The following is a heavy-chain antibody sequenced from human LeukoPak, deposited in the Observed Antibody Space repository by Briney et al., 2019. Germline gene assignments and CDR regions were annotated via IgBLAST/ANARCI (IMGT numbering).Heavy chain of an antibody. CDR1: GGSISSYY. CDR2: IYTSGST. V-gene: IGHV4-4*07. Sequence: SETLSLTCTVSGGSISSYYWSWIRQPAGKGLEWIGRIYTSGSTNYNPSLKSRVTMSVDTSKNQFSLKLSSVTAADTAVYYCARDTPTGGWYGDYYYGMDVWGQGTTVTVSS. CDR3: ARDTPTGGWYGDYYYGMDV. D-gene: IGHD6-19*01. J-gene: IGHJ6*02.